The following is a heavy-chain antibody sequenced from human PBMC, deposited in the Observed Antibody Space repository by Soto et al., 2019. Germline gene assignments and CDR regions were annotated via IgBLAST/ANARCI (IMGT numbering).Heavy chain of an antibody. Sequence: PGESLKISCKGSGYSFTSYWIGWVRQMPGKGLEWMGIIYPGDSDTRYSPSFQGQVTISADKSISTAYLQWSSLKASDTAMYYCARHYPPGYCSGGSCYLEVFGGMDVWGQGTTVTVSS. CDR1: GYSFTSYW. J-gene: IGHJ6*02. V-gene: IGHV5-51*01. CDR3: ARHYPPGYCSGGSCYLEVFGGMDV. CDR2: IYPGDSDT. D-gene: IGHD2-15*01.